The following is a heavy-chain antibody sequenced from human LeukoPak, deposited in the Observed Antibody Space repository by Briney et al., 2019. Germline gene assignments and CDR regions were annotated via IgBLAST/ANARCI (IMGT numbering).Heavy chain of an antibody. Sequence: ASVKVSCKASGYTFTSYYMHWVRQAPGQGLEWMGIINPSGGSTSYAQKFQGRVTMTRDTSTSTVYMELGSLRSEDTAVYYCARATLVNYWHRDIDYYYGMDVWGQGTTVTVSS. V-gene: IGHV1-46*01. CDR1: GYTFTSYY. J-gene: IGHJ6*02. CDR2: INPSGGST. D-gene: IGHD2-15*01. CDR3: ARATLVNYWHRDIDYYYGMDV.